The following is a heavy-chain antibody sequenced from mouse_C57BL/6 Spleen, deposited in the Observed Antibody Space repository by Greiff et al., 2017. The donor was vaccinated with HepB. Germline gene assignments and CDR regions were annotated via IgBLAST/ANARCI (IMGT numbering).Heavy chain of an antibody. CDR3: ARGASSGYVSAMDY. CDR2: IDPSDSYT. Sequence: QVQLQQPGAELVKPGASVKLSCKASGYTFTSYWMQWVKQRPGQGLEWIGEIDPSDSYTNYNQKFKGKATLTVDTSSSTAYMQLSSLTSEDSAVYYCARGASSGYVSAMDYWGQGTSVTVSS. D-gene: IGHD3-2*02. V-gene: IGHV1-50*01. CDR1: GYTFTSYW. J-gene: IGHJ4*01.